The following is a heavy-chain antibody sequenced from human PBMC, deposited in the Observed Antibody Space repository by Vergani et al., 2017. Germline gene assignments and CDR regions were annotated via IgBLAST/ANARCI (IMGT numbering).Heavy chain of an antibody. CDR2: ISSSSSTI. J-gene: IGHJ4*02. CDR1: GFTFCSYS. V-gene: IGHV3-48*04. Sequence: EVQLVESGGGLVQPGGSLRLSCAASGFTFCSYSMNWVRQAPGKGLGWVSYISSSSSTIYYADSVKCRFTISRDNAKNSLYLQMNILRAEDTAVYYCARGEGTDDGDYVGVFFDYWGQGTLVTVSS. CDR3: ARGEGTDDGDYVGVFFDY. D-gene: IGHD4-17*01.